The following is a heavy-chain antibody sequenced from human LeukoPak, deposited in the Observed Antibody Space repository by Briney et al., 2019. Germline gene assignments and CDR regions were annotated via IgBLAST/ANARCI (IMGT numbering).Heavy chain of an antibody. V-gene: IGHV4-59*01. Sequence: PSETLSLTCTVSGGSISSYYWSWIRQPPGKGLEWIGYIYYSRSTNYNPSLKSRVTISLETSKNQFSLKLSSVTAADTAVYYCARAMIVVDGAFDIWGQGTMVTVSS. CDR3: ARAMIVVDGAFDI. CDR1: GGSISSYY. CDR2: IYYSRST. D-gene: IGHD3-22*01. J-gene: IGHJ3*02.